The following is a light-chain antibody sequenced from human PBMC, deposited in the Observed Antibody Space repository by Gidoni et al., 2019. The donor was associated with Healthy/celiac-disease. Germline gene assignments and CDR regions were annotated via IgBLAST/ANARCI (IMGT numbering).Light chain of an antibody. Sequence: SYELTPPPSVSLSPGQTARITCPGDALPKQYAYWYQQKPGQAPVLVIYKDSERPSGIPERFSGSSSGTTVTLTISGVQAEDEADYYCQSADSSGTYVVFGGGTKLTVL. CDR3: QSADSSGTYVV. CDR2: KDS. CDR1: ALPKQY. J-gene: IGLJ2*01. V-gene: IGLV3-25*03.